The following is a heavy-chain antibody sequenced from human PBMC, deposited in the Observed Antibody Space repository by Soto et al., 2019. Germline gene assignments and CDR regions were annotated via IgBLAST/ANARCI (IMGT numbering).Heavy chain of an antibody. CDR1: GGSISSSNW. V-gene: IGHV4-4*02. CDR3: ARDESGWYDFFFDP. Sequence: SETLSLTCAVSGGSISSSNWWSWVRQPPGKGLEWIGEIYHSGSTNYNPSLKSRVTISVDKSKNQFSLKLSSVTAADTAVYYCARDESGWYDFFFDPWGQGTLVTAPQ. D-gene: IGHD6-19*01. J-gene: IGHJ5*02. CDR2: IYHSGST.